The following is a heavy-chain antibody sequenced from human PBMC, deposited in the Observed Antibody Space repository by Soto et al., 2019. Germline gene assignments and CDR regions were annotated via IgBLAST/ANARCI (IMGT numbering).Heavy chain of an antibody. J-gene: IGHJ6*02. D-gene: IGHD2-21*02. CDR1: GYSFTSYW. V-gene: IGHV5-10-1*01. CDR2: IDPSDSYT. CDR3: ARDEGDTYYYYGMDV. Sequence: PGESLKISCKGSGYSFTSYWISWVRQMPGKGLEWMGRIDPSDSYTNYSPSFQGHITISADKSISTAYLQWSSLKASDTAMYYCARDEGDTYYYYGMDVWGQGTTVTVSS.